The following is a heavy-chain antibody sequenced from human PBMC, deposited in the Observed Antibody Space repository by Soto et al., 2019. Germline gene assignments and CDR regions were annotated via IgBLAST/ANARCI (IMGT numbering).Heavy chain of an antibody. V-gene: IGHV4-34*01. CDR3: ERGEERVAMPSGY. CDR1: GGSFSGYY. CDR2: INHSGST. D-gene: IGHD2-2*01. Sequence: SETLSLTCAVYGGSFSGYYWTWIRQPPGTGLEWIGEINHSGSTNYNPSLKSRVTISVDTSKNQFSLKLTSVTAADTAVYYCERGEERVAMPSGYWGQGNLVTVSS. J-gene: IGHJ4*02.